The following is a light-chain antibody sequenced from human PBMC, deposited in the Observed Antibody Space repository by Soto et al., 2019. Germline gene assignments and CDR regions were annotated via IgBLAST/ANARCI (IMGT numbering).Light chain of an antibody. CDR2: GAS. Sequence: EIVLTQSPGTLSLSPGERATLSCRASQSLSSNYLAWYQQKPGQAPRLLIFGASSRATGIPDRFSGSGSGTDFPLTISRLEPEDFAVYYCQQYGSSPSTFGQGTKLEIK. V-gene: IGKV3-20*01. CDR3: QQYGSSPST. J-gene: IGKJ2*01. CDR1: QSLSSNY.